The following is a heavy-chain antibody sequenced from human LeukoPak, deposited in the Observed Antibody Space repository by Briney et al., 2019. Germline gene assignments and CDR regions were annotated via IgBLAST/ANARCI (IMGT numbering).Heavy chain of an antibody. Sequence: ASVKVSCKASGYTFTSYGISWVRQAPGQGLEWMGWISAYNGNTNYAQKLQGRVTMTTDTSTSTAYMELRSLRSDDTAVYYCARERGYCSSTSCYEELYYYYYMDVWGKGTTVTIS. J-gene: IGHJ6*03. D-gene: IGHD2-2*01. CDR2: ISAYNGNT. CDR3: ARERGYCSSTSCYEELYYYYYMDV. CDR1: GYTFTSYG. V-gene: IGHV1-18*01.